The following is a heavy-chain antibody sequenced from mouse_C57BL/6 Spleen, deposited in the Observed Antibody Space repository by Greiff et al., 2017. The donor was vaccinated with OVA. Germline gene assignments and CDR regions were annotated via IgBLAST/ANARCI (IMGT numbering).Heavy chain of an antibody. CDR3: ARDAWDYYGSSSYWYFDV. J-gene: IGHJ1*03. CDR1: GFTFSDFY. Sequence: EVHLVESGGGLVQSGRSLRLSCATSGFTFSDFYMEWVRQAPGKGLEWIAASRNKANDYTTEYSASVKGRFIVSRDTSQSILYLQMNALRAEDTAIYYCARDAWDYYGSSSYWYFDVWGTGTTVTVSS. D-gene: IGHD1-1*01. V-gene: IGHV7-1*01. CDR2: SRNKANDYTT.